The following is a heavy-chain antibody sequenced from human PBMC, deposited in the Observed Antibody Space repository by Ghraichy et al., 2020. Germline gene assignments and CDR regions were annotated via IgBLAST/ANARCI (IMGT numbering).Heavy chain of an antibody. CDR2: ISGSGGST. CDR3: AKGPYLVSNFDY. Sequence: GALNISCAASGFTFSSYAMSWVRQAPGKGLEWVSAISGSGGSTYYADSVKGRFTISRDNSKNTLYLQMNSLRAEDTAVYYCAKGPYLVSNFDYWGQGTLVTVSS. CDR1: GFTFSSYA. J-gene: IGHJ4*02. D-gene: IGHD6-13*01. V-gene: IGHV3-23*01.